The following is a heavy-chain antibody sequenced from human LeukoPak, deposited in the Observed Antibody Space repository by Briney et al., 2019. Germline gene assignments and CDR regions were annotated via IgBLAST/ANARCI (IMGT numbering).Heavy chain of an antibody. Sequence: GRSLRLSCAGSGFTFGDFGMHWVRQGPGKGLEWVAGISWNSGSIGYADSVKGRFTVSRDNAKSSLYLQMKRLKGEDPGLYFCAKDLVGLRAAYLVMHVWGKETTVTVSS. V-gene: IGHV3-9*01. J-gene: IGHJ6*03. CDR1: GFTFGDFG. D-gene: IGHD2-15*01. CDR2: ISWNSGSI. CDR3: AKDLVGLRAAYLVMHV.